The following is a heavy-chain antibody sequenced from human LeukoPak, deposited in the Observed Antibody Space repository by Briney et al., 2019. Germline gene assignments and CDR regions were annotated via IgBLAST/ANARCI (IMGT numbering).Heavy chain of an antibody. Sequence: QTLSLTCALSGDSVSINSAAWNWIRQSPSRGLEWLGRTYQRSKWYNDYAVSVKSRITINPDISKNQFSLQLNSVTPEDTAVYYCARSPSPYSSGWYFDYWGQGTLVTVSS. CDR1: GDSVSINSAA. J-gene: IGHJ4*02. V-gene: IGHV6-1*01. D-gene: IGHD6-19*01. CDR3: ARSPSPYSSGWYFDY. CDR2: TYQRSKWYN.